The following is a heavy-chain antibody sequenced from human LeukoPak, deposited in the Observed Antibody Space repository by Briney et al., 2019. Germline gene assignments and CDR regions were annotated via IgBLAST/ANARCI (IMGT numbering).Heavy chain of an antibody. J-gene: IGHJ4*02. V-gene: IGHV3-23*01. D-gene: IGHD6-6*01. CDR1: GFTFSNYA. CDR2: ISGSGGST. Sequence: PGGSLRLSCVASGFTFSNYAMTWVRQAPGKGLEWVSAISGSGGSTYYADSVKGRFTISRDNSKNTLYLQMNSLRAEDTAVYYCAKGSRSIAVDNLCDYWGQGTLVTVSS. CDR3: AKGSRSIAVDNLCDY.